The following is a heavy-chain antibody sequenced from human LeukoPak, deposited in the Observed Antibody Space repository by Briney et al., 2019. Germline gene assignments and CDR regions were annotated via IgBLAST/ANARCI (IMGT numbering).Heavy chain of an antibody. J-gene: IGHJ4*02. CDR3: ARDGNDYGDYAIDY. CDR2: IIPIFGTA. CDR1: GGTFSSYA. V-gene: IGHV1-69*06. D-gene: IGHD4-17*01. Sequence: SVKVSCKASGGTFSSYAISWVRQAPGQGLEWMGGIIPIFGTANYAQKFQGRVTITADKSTSTAYMELSNLRSEDTAVYYCARDGNDYGDYAIDYWGQGTLVTVSS.